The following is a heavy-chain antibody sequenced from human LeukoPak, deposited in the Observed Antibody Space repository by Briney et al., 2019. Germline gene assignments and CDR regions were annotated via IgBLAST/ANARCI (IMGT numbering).Heavy chain of an antibody. V-gene: IGHV4-59*03. J-gene: IGHJ3*02. CDR3: AQNWGSYAFDI. CDR2: SDYSGSA. CDR1: GGSISTYY. D-gene: IGHD7-27*01. Sequence: PSETLSLTCTVSGGSISTYYWSGIRQPPGKGLEWIGYSDYSGSANYNPSLKSRVTISVDTSKNQFSLNLSSVTAADTAVYYCAQNWGSYAFDIWGRGTMVTVSS.